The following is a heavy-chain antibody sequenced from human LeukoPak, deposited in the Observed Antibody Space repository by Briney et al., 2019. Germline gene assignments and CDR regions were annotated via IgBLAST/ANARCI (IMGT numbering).Heavy chain of an antibody. J-gene: IGHJ6*02. CDR1: GFTFSDSW. V-gene: IGHV3-7*01. Sequence: PGGSLRLSCAASGFTFSDSWMTWVRQAPGKGLEWVANINQDESDKYYADSVKGRFTISRDNAKNSLYVQMNSLRVEDTAVYYCARGHYGTDVWGQGTTVTVSS. CDR3: ARGHYGTDV. CDR2: INQDESDK.